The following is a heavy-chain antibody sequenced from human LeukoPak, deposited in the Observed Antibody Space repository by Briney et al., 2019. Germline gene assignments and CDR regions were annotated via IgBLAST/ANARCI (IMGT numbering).Heavy chain of an antibody. Sequence: PGGSLRLSCAASGFTFSSYSMMWVRQAPGKVLEWVSYISSSSTTIYYADSVKGRFTISRDNAKNSVYLQMNSLRAEDTAVYYCARGGGYLSAFDIWGQGTMVTVSS. CDR1: GFTFSSYS. CDR3: ARGGGYLSAFDI. V-gene: IGHV3-48*01. D-gene: IGHD3-16*01. CDR2: ISSSSTTI. J-gene: IGHJ3*02.